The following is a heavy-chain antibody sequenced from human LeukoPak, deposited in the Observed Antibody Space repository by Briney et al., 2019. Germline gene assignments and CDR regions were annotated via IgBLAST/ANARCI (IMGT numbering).Heavy chain of an antibody. CDR1: GFTFGDYY. Sequence: GGSLRLSCAASGFTFGDYYMSWIRQAPGKGLEWVSYISSSSSYTNYADSVKGRFTISRDNAKNSLYLQMNSLRAEDTAVYYCARGPSSSGFDYWGQGTLVTVSS. CDR2: ISSSSSYT. V-gene: IGHV3-11*06. CDR3: ARGPSSSGFDY. J-gene: IGHJ4*02. D-gene: IGHD6-13*01.